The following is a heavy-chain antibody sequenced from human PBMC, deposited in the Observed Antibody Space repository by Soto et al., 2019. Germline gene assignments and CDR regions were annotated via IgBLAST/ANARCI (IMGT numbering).Heavy chain of an antibody. D-gene: IGHD3-22*01. CDR2: ISYGGGTT. CDR3: AKNPGYYYDSTGYHFDY. V-gene: IGHV3-23*01. CDR1: EFTFSNYA. J-gene: IGHJ4*02. Sequence: GGSLRLSCTASEFTFSNYAMSWVRQAPGKGLEWVSAISYGGGTTYYADSVKGRFTISRDNSKNTLYLQMNSLRAEDTAVYYCAKNPGYYYDSTGYHFDYWGQGTLVTVSS.